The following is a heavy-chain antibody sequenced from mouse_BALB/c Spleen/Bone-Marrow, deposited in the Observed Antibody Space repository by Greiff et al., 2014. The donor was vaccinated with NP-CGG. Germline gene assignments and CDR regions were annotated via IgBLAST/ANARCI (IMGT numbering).Heavy chain of an antibody. CDR3: TRDAMDY. Sequence: QVQLQQSGAELVKPGASVKISCKASGYTFTSYWMHWVRQRPGQGLEWIGVIDPSDSYTSYIQKFKGKATLTVDTSPSTAYMQLSSLTSEDSAVYYCTRDAMDYWGQGTSVTVSS. CDR1: GYTFTSYW. V-gene: IGHV1S127*01. CDR2: IDPSDSYT. J-gene: IGHJ4*01.